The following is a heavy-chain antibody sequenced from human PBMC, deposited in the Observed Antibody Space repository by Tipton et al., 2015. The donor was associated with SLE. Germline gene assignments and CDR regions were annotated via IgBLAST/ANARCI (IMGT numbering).Heavy chain of an antibody. CDR3: TTSPYDSSGYWDY. D-gene: IGHD3-22*01. V-gene: IGHV3-49*04. CDR1: GFIFGDYG. J-gene: IGHJ4*02. Sequence: SLRLSCTASGFIFGDYGMSWVRQAPGKGLEWIGFIRNKAYGGTTEYAASVKGRFTIARDDSKSTAYLQMNSLKTEDTAVYYCTTSPYDSSGYWDYWGQGTLVTVSS. CDR2: IRNKAYGGTT.